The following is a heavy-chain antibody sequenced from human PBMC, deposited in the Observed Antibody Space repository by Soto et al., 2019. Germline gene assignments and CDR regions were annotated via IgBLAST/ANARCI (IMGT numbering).Heavy chain of an antibody. D-gene: IGHD5-12*01. J-gene: IGHJ6*02. CDR1: GGTFSSYA. CDR3: AIGGYSSTSYNLLDCAGLDV. Sequence: QVQLVQSGAEAKKPGSSVKVSCKTSGGTFSSYAISWVRQAPGQGLEWMGGIVPLFRTTNYAQKFQGRVTITADTSTYSVYIELSGLRSGDTAVYYCAIGGYSSTSYNLLDCAGLDVWVQGTTVTGSS. V-gene: IGHV1-69*06. CDR2: IVPLFRTT.